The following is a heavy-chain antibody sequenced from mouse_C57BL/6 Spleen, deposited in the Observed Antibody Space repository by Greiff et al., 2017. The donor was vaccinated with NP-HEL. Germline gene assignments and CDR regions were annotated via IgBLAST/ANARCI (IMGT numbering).Heavy chain of an antibody. Sequence: VQLQQSGAELVRPGSSVKLSCKASGYTFTSYWMDWVKQRPGQGLEWIGNIYPSDSETHYNQKFKDKATLTVDKSSSTAYMQLSSLTSEDSAVYYCARADYGSSSYFDYWGQGTTLTVSS. D-gene: IGHD1-1*01. CDR2: IYPSDSET. CDR1: GYTFTSYW. CDR3: ARADYGSSSYFDY. V-gene: IGHV1-61*01. J-gene: IGHJ2*01.